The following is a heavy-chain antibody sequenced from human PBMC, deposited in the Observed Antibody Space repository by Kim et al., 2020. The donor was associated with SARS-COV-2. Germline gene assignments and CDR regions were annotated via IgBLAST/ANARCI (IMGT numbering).Heavy chain of an antibody. CDR2: ISSSSSYT. D-gene: IGHD4-17*01. Sequence: GGSLRLSCADSGFTFSDYYMSWIRQAPGKGLEWVSYISSSSSYTNYADSVKGRFTISRDNAKNSLYLQMNSLRAEDTAVYYCARDKVGYGDPRDYWGQGTLVTVSA. J-gene: IGHJ4*02. CDR3: ARDKVGYGDPRDY. V-gene: IGHV3-11*05. CDR1: GFTFSDYY.